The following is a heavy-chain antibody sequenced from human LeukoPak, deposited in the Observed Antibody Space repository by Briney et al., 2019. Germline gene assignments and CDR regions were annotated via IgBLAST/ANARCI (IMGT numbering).Heavy chain of an antibody. CDR3: AKDLDVDIVATTIDY. CDR2: IRYDGSNK. V-gene: IGHV3-30*02. D-gene: IGHD5-12*01. Sequence: PGGSLRLSCAASGFSFSTYWMHWVRQAPGKGLEWVAFIRYDGSNKYYADSVKGRFTISRDNSKNTLYLQMNSLRAEDTAVYYCAKDLDVDIVATTIDYWGQGTLVTVSS. CDR1: GFSFSTYW. J-gene: IGHJ4*02.